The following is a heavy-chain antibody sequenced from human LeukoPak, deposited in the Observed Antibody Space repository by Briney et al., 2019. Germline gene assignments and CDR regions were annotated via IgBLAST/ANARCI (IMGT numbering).Heavy chain of an antibody. J-gene: IGHJ5*02. D-gene: IGHD2-2*01. CDR2: ISGSGGST. CDR1: GFTFSSYA. Sequence: GGSLRLSCAASGFTFSSYAMSWVRQAPGKGLEWVSAISGSGGSTYYADSVKGRFTISRDNSKNTLYLQMNSPRAEDTAVYYCAKAATIVVVPAAMAPNWFDPWGQGTLVTVSS. CDR3: AKAATIVVVPAAMAPNWFDP. V-gene: IGHV3-23*01.